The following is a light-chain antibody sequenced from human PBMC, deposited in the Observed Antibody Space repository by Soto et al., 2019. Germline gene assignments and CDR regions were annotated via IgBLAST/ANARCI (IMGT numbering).Light chain of an antibody. CDR3: AAWDDSLSGVV. CDR1: SSNIGSNS. CDR2: SNS. J-gene: IGLJ2*01. Sequence: QSVLTQPPSASGTPGQRVTISCSDSSSNIGSNSVHWYQQLPGTAPKLLIYSNSQRPSGVPERISGSKSGTSASLAISGLRSEDEADYYCAAWDDSLSGVVFGGGTKLTVL. V-gene: IGLV1-47*01.